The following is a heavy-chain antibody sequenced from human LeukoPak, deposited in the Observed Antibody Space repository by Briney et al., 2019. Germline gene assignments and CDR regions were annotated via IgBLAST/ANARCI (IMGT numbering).Heavy chain of an antibody. CDR3: AKSSDSGWSHFDY. Sequence: GGSLRLSCVASGLTFRSYSMSWVRQAPGKGLEWVSDISGGGGSTDYADSVKGRFTISRDNSRSTLFLQMNSLRAEDTAVYYCAKSSDSGWSHFDYWGQGALVTVSS. D-gene: IGHD6-19*01. CDR1: GLTFRSYS. CDR2: ISGGGGST. J-gene: IGHJ4*02. V-gene: IGHV3-23*01.